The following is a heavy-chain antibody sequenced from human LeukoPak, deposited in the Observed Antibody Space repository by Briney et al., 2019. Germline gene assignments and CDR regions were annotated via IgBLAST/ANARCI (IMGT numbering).Heavy chain of an antibody. Sequence: ASVKVSCKASGYTFTSYDINWVRQATGQGLEWMGWMNPNSGNTGYAQKFQGRVTMTRNTSISTAYMELSSLRSEDTAVYYCAREEEYYGSGSLNFDPWGQGTLVTVSS. CDR1: GYTFTSYD. CDR3: AREEEYYGSGSLNFDP. D-gene: IGHD3-10*01. CDR2: MNPNSGNT. J-gene: IGHJ5*02. V-gene: IGHV1-8*01.